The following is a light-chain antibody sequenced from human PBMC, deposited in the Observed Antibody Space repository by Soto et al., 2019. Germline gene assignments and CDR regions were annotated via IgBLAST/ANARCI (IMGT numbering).Light chain of an antibody. CDR3: LNSYRNIVV. Sequence: QAVVTQEPSLTVTPGGTVTVTCASSTGPVTNGHFPYWFQQKPGQAPRTLIYDTSNKYSWTPARFSGSLRGGKAILTLSGARPDDEADYYCLNSYRNIVVFGGGTKLTVL. V-gene: IGLV7-46*01. CDR2: DTS. J-gene: IGLJ2*01. CDR1: TGPVTNGHF.